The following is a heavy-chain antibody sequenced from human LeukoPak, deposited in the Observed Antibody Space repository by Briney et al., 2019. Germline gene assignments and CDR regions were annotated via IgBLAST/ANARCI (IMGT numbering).Heavy chain of an antibody. CDR3: ARDLSGSYQYNWFDP. CDR1: GYTFTGYY. D-gene: IGHD1-26*01. V-gene: IGHV1-2*02. J-gene: IGHJ5*02. CDR2: INPNSGGT. Sequence: WASVKVSCKASGYTFTGYYMHWVRQAPGQGLEWMGWINPNSGGTNYAQKFQGRVTMTRDTSISTAYMELSRLRSDDTAVYYCARDLSGSYQYNWFDPWGQGTLVTVSS.